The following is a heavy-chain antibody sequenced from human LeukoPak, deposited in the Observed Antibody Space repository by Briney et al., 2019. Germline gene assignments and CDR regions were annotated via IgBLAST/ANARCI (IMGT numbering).Heavy chain of an antibody. CDR2: ISYGGSNK. CDR3: AKDVSSGWDPAFDY. J-gene: IGHJ4*02. CDR1: GFTFSSYG. D-gene: IGHD6-19*01. V-gene: IGHV3-30*18. Sequence: GGSLRLSCAASGFTFSSYGMHWVRQAPGKGLEWVAVISYGGSNKYYADSVKGRFTISRDNSKNTLYLQMNSLRAEDTAVYYCAKDVSSGWDPAFDYWGQGTLVTVSS.